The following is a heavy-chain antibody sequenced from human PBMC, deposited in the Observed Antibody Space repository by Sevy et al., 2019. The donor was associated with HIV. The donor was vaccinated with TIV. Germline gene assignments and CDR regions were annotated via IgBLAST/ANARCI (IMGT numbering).Heavy chain of an antibody. J-gene: IGHJ4*02. CDR1: GFSFSNAW. Sequence: GGSLRLSCTASGFSFSNAWMSWVRQAPGKVLEWVGRLKGKPSGGAIDYAAPVKGRFIISRDDSKNTLYLQMSSLRTEDTAVYYCTTDSWSQEDYYDYWGQGTLVTVSS. V-gene: IGHV3-15*01. CDR3: TTDSWSQEDYYDY. CDR2: LKGKPSGGAI. D-gene: IGHD6-13*01.